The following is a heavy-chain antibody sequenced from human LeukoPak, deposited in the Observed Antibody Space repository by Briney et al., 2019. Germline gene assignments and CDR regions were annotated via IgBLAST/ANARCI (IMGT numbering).Heavy chain of an antibody. CDR3: ARNYCSSTSCYRYPYYYYGMDV. CDR1: GGTFSGYA. V-gene: IGHV1-69*04. Sequence: ASVKVSCKASGGTFSGYAISWVRQAPGQGLEWMGRIIPILGIANYAQKFQGRVTITADKSTSTAYMELSSLRSEDTAVYYCARNYCSSTSCYRYPYYYYGMDVWGQGTTVTVSS. D-gene: IGHD2-2*01. CDR2: IIPILGIA. J-gene: IGHJ6*02.